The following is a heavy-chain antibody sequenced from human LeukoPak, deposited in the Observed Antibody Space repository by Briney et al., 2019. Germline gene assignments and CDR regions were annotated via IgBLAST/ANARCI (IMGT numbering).Heavy chain of an antibody. CDR3: AGGHGWNFDL. CDR1: GITFSSLW. CDR2: IKHDGTEE. V-gene: IGHV3-7*01. D-gene: IGHD2-15*01. J-gene: IGHJ2*01. Sequence: PGGSLRLSCAASGITFSSLWMSWFRQAPGKGLEWVADIKHDGTEEHYVASVKGRFTISRDNAKLYLQMNSLRAEDTAMYYCAGGHGWNFDLWGRGTLITVSS.